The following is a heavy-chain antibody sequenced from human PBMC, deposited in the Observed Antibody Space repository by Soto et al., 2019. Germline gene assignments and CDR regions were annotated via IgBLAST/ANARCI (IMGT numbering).Heavy chain of an antibody. Sequence: APVKVSCKASGYTFTSSGISWVRQAPGQGLEWMGWISAYNGNTNYAQKLQGRVTMTTDTSTSTAYMELRSLRSDDTAVYYCAIFDNDTATGDIYSLSLGHALLV. CDR2: ISAYNGNT. CDR3: AIFDNDTATGDIYSLS. D-gene: IGHD4-17*01. CDR1: GYTFTSSG. V-gene: IGHV1-18*01. J-gene: IGHJ5*01.